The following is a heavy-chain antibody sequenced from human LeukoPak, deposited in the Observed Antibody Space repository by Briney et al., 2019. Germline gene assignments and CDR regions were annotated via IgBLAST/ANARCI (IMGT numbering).Heavy chain of an antibody. V-gene: IGHV4-39*07. CDR1: GGSISSSSYY. CDR3: ARGNHRFDP. CDR2: IYYSGST. J-gene: IGHJ5*02. Sequence: SETLSLTCTVSGGSISSSSYYWGWIRQPPGKGLEWIGSIYYSGSTYYNPSLKSRVTISVDTSKNQFSLKLSSVTAADTAVYYCARGNHRFDPWGQGTLVTVSS.